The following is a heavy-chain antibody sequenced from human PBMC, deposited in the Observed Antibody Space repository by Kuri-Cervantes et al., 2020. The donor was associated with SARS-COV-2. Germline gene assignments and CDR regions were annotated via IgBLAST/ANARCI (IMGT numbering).Heavy chain of an antibody. CDR2: INHSGGT. CDR1: GGSLSGYY. D-gene: IGHD1-26*01. CDR3: ARSFRYSGSWSNCFDP. J-gene: IGHJ5*02. V-gene: IGHV4-34*01. Sequence: LRLSCAAYGGSLSGYYWSWIRQPPGKGMEWMGEINHSGGTNYNPSLKSRVNTSVDTSKNKFSLKLSSVTAADTAVYYCARSFRYSGSWSNCFDPWGQGTLVTVSS.